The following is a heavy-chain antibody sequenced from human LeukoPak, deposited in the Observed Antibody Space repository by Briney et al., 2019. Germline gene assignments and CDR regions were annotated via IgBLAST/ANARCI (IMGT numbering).Heavy chain of an antibody. V-gene: IGHV3-21*01. CDR2: VTSSSNYI. CDR3: ARDRRYNWFDP. J-gene: IGHJ5*02. Sequence: PGGSLRLSCAASGFTFSSYTMNWVRQAPGKGLEWVSSVTSSSNYIYYADSVKGRFTIPRDNAKNSLYLQMNSLRAEDTAVYYCARDRRYNWFDPWGQGTLVTVSS. CDR1: GFTFSSYT.